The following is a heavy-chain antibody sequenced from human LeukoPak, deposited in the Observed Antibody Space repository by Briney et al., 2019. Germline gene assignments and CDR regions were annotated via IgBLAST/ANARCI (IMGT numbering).Heavy chain of an antibody. D-gene: IGHD2-15*01. CDR1: GFTFSSYA. J-gene: IGHJ6*02. V-gene: IGHV3-23*01. Sequence: PGGSLRLSCAASGFTFSSYAMSWVRQAPGKGLEWVSAISSSGGSTYYADSVKGRFTISRDNSKNTLYLQMNSLRAEDTAVYYCAKDGRYCSGGSPCWVYYYGMDVWGQGTTVTVSS. CDR2: ISSSGGST. CDR3: AKDGRYCSGGSPCWVYYYGMDV.